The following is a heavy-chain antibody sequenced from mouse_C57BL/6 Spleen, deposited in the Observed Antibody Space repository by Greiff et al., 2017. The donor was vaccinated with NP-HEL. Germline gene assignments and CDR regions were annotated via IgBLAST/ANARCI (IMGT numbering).Heavy chain of an antibody. V-gene: IGHV2-6*03. J-gene: IGHJ4*01. D-gene: IGHD4-1*01. Sequence: QVQLKESGPGLVAPSQSLSITCTASGFSLTSYGVHWVRQPPGKGLEWLVVIWSDGSTTYNSALNSRLSISTDNSKSQVFLKMNSLQTDDTAKYYCASELGNYAMDYWGQGTSVTVSS. CDR3: ASELGNYAMDY. CDR2: IWSDGST. CDR1: GFSLTSYG.